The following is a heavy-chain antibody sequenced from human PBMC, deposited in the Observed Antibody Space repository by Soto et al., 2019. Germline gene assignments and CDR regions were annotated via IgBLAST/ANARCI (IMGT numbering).Heavy chain of an antibody. CDR2: MNPNSGNT. V-gene: IGHV1-8*01. CDR3: ARRIDWLYYYYYGMDV. CDR1: GYTFTSYD. J-gene: IGHJ6*02. Sequence: ASVKVSCKASGYTFTSYDINWVRQATGQGLEWMGWMNPNSGNTGYAQKFQGRVTMTRNTSISTAYMELSSLRSEDTAVYYCARRIDWLYYYYYGMDVWGQGTTV. D-gene: IGHD3-9*01.